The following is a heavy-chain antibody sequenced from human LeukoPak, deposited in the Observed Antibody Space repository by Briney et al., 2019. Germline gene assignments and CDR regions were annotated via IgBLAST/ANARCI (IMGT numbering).Heavy chain of an antibody. V-gene: IGHV3-21*04. D-gene: IGHD5-12*01. J-gene: IGHJ4*02. CDR1: GFTFSSYS. CDR3: ASYSGYSGYDWRGYFDY. CDR2: ISSSSSYI. Sequence: PGGSLRLPCAGSGFTFSSYSMNWVRQAPGKGLEWVSSISSSSSYIYYADSVKGRFTISRDNAKNSLYLQMNSLRAEDTAVYYCASYSGYSGYDWRGYFDYWGQGTLVTVSS.